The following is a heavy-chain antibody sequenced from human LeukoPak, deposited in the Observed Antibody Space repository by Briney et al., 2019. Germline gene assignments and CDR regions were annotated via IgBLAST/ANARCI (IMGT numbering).Heavy chain of an antibody. CDR3: ARDRYGIVVAAIYFDY. CDR2: IIPIFRTA. Sequence: GASVKVSCKASGGTFSSYAISWVRQAPGQGLEWMGRIIPIFRTANYAQKFQGRVTITTDESTSTAYMELRSLRSDDTAVYYCARDRYGIVVAAIYFDYWGQGTLVTVSS. V-gene: IGHV1-69*05. J-gene: IGHJ4*02. CDR1: GGTFSSYA. D-gene: IGHD3-22*01.